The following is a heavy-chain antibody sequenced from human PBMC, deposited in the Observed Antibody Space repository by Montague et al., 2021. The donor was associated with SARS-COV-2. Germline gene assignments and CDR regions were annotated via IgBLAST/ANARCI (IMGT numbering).Heavy chain of an antibody. CDR1: GGSIASYY. V-gene: IGHV4-59*12. CDR3: AREGYYAFTGYDSDYYCNMDV. D-gene: IGHD3-9*01. J-gene: IGHJ6*02. Sequence: ETLSLTCTVSGGSIASYYWSWIRRPPGKGLEWIGCIFKNGRTYYNPSLKSRVITSVDTSKNQVSLKLTSLTAADTAVYYCAREGYYAFTGYDSDYYCNMDVWGQGTTVTVSS. CDR2: IFKNGRT.